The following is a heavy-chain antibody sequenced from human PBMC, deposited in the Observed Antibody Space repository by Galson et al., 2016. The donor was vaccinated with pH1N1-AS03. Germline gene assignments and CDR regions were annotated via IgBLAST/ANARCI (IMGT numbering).Heavy chain of an antibody. CDR3: AKERGARDAYDI. D-gene: IGHD4-17*01. Sequence: SLRLSCADSGFTFSRYGMHWVRQAPGQGLEWVALITHNGDTKFYEASVKGRNTISRDNSKNTLYLQMESLRPEDTAVYSCAKERGARDAYDIWGQGTMVNVSS. CDR1: GFTFSRYG. V-gene: IGHV3-30*18. J-gene: IGHJ3*02. CDR2: ITHNGDTK.